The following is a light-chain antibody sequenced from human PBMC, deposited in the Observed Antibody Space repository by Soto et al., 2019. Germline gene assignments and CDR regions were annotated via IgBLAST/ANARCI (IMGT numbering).Light chain of an antibody. Sequence: QSALTQPASVSGSPGQPITISCTGTSSDVGSYNYVSWYQQHPGKAPKLMIYDVSNRPSGVSDRFSGSKSGNTASLTISGLQAEDEADYYCTSYITAGTYVFGTGTKGT. J-gene: IGLJ1*01. V-gene: IGLV2-14*03. CDR3: TSYITAGTYV. CDR1: SSDVGSYNY. CDR2: DVS.